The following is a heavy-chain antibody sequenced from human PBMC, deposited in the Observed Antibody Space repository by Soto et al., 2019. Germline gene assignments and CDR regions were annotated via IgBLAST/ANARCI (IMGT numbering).Heavy chain of an antibody. J-gene: IGHJ5*02. D-gene: IGHD3-22*01. V-gene: IGHV1-69*10. CDR3: AGDPDSHYNDSHAYSYP. CDR1: GDTFNSYA. Sequence: SVKVSCKSSGDTFNSYAVNCVRQAPGQGLEWMGGIIPIIGIINYAQKFQGRVTITADKFTGTAYMELTRLRSDDTAVYYCAGDPDSHYNDSHAYSYPWGQGTLVTVSS. CDR2: IIPIIGII.